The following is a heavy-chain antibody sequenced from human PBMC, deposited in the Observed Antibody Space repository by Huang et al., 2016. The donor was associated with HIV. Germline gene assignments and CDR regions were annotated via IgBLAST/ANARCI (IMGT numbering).Heavy chain of an antibody. CDR2: ISNDGSNN. CDR1: GFPFTNHA. V-gene: IGHV3-30-3*01. D-gene: IGHD5-18*01. J-gene: IGHJ3*02. Sequence: QVQLVESGGGVVQPGRSLRLSCAASGFPFTNHAMHWVRQAPGKGLDWVEVISNDGSNNYYADSVKGRFTISRDSSKSTLFLHMTSLRTEDTAVYYCARAKDTWDAYDIWGQGTMVIVSS. CDR3: ARAKDTWDAYDI.